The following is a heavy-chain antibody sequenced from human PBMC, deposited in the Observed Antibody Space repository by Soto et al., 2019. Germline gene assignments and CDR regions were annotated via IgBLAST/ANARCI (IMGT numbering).Heavy chain of an antibody. CDR1: GGTFSSYT. V-gene: IGHV1-69*02. J-gene: IGHJ4*02. CDR3: ARLVDTADFDY. Sequence: QVQLVQSGAEVKKPGSSVKVSCKASGGTFSSYTISWVRQAPGQGLEWMGRIIPILGIANYAQKFQGRVTITADKSASTAYMELSSLRSEDTAVYYCARLVDTADFDYWGQGSLVTVSS. D-gene: IGHD5-18*01. CDR2: IIPILGIA.